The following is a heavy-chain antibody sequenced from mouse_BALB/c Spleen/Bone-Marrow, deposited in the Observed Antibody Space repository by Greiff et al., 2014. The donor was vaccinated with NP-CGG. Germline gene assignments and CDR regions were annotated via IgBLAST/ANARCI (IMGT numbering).Heavy chain of an antibody. CDR3: ARREDNHAAWFAY. D-gene: IGHD1-3*01. J-gene: IGHJ3*01. V-gene: IGHV3-1*02. Sequence: EVQLQQPRPELVKSCLSISLTCTVTGYSITSGYSWHWIRQFPGDKLEWMGYIHYNGSTNYNPSLKSGISITRDTSKNKFFLQLNTVTTEDTATDYCARREDNHAAWFAYWGQGTLVTVSA. CDR1: GYSITSGYS. CDR2: IHYNGST.